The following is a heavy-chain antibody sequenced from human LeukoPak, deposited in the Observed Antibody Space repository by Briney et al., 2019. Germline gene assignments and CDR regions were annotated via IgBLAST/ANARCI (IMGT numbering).Heavy chain of an antibody. D-gene: IGHD5-24*01. CDR3: VRGETGGYNSDFDY. J-gene: IGHJ4*02. V-gene: IGHV3-74*01. Sequence: GGSLRLSCAASGFTFSSYWMHWVRQAPGKGLVWVSRINTDGISTSYADSVKGRFTISRDNAKNTLYLQMISLRAEDTAVYYCVRGETGGYNSDFDYWGQGTLVTVSP. CDR1: GFTFSSYW. CDR2: INTDGIST.